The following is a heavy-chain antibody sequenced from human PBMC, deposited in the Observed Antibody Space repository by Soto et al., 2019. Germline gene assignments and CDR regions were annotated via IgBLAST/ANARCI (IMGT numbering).Heavy chain of an antibody. Sequence: HPGGSLRLSCAASGFTFSSYGMHWVRQAPGKGLEWVAVISYDGSNKYYADSVKGRFTISRDNSKNTLYLQMNSLRAEDTAVYYCANEARWPCSGGSCYSLNAFDIWGQGTMVTVSS. CDR1: GFTFSSYG. D-gene: IGHD2-15*01. CDR3: ANEARWPCSGGSCYSLNAFDI. J-gene: IGHJ3*02. CDR2: ISYDGSNK. V-gene: IGHV3-30*18.